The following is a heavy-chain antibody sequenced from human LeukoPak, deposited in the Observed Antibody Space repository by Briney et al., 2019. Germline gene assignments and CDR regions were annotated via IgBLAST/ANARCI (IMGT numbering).Heavy chain of an antibody. Sequence: GASVKVSCKSSGYTFTSYDINWVRQPTGQGLEWMGWMNPNSGNTGYAQKFQGRVTMTRNTSISTAYMELSSLRSEDTAVYYCARGTRCSSTSCTDYWGQGTLVTVSS. CDR3: ARGTRCSSTSCTDY. V-gene: IGHV1-8*01. D-gene: IGHD2-2*01. CDR2: MNPNSGNT. J-gene: IGHJ4*02. CDR1: GYTFTSYD.